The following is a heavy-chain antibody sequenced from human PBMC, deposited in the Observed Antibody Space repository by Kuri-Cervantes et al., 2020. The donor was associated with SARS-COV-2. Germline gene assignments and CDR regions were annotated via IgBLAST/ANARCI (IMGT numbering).Heavy chain of an antibody. CDR2: ISYDGSNK. D-gene: IGHD1-26*01. V-gene: IGHV3-30*03. CDR3: SEGHSGT. J-gene: IGHJ5*02. CDR1: GFTFSSYG. Sequence: GESLKISCAASGFTFSSYGMHWVRQAPGKGLEWVAVISYDGSNKYYADSVKGRFTISRDNSKNTQYLQMNSLRAEDTAVYYCSEGHSGTWGQGTLVTVSS.